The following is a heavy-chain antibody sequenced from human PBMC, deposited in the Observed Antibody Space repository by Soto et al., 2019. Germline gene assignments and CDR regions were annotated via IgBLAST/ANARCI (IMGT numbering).Heavy chain of an antibody. CDR1: GGYISSGGYY. V-gene: IGHV4-31*03. CDR2: IDYSGST. Sequence: SETLSLTCTFSGGYISSGGYYWRSIRQHPGKGLEWIGYIDYSGSTYYNPSLKSRVTIPGDASKHQFSLKLRSLTAADTAVDYCARFRYPATIGDGMDVWGQGTTVTVS. CDR3: ARFRYPATIGDGMDV. J-gene: IGHJ6*02. D-gene: IGHD5-12*01.